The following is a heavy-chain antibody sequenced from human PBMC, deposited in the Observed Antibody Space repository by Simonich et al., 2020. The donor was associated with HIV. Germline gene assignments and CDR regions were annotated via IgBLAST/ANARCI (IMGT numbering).Heavy chain of an antibody. CDR1: GGSFSGYY. D-gene: IGHD3-22*01. CDR2: IYPSWST. V-gene: IGHV4-34*01. CDR3: ARGRSFYDSSGSRRNHYLYYMDV. J-gene: IGHJ6*03. Sequence: QVHLQQWGAGLLEPSETLSLTCAVYGGSFSGYYWGWIRQPPGKGLEWIGSIYPSWSTSNNPALKSRVTISVDTSKNQFSLKMGSVTAADTAVYYCARGRSFYDSSGSRRNHYLYYMDVWGKGTTVTVSS.